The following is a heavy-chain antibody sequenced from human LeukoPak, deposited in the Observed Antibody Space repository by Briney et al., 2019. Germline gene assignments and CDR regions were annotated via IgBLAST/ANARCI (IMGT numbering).Heavy chain of an antibody. D-gene: IGHD6-19*01. CDR2: IRYDGSNK. CDR1: GFTFSSYE. J-gene: IGHJ3*02. CDR3: ARGPLYSSGWYRLSAFDI. Sequence: PGGSLRLSCAASGFTFSSYEMNWVRQAPGKGLEWVAFIRYDGSNKYYADSVKGRFTISRDNSKNTLYLQMGSLTAEDMAVYYCARGPLYSSGWYRLSAFDIWGQGTMVTVSS. V-gene: IGHV3-30*02.